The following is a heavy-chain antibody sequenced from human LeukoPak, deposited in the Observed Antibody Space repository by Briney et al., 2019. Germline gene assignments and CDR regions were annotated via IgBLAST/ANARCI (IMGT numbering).Heavy chain of an antibody. J-gene: IGHJ6*02. V-gene: IGHV3-9*02. CDR3: TKDITPGGADV. CDR2: FSLDTDRI. CDR1: GFTPDRYA. Sequence: GGSLRLSCVASGFTPDRYAMHWGRPAPGKGLEWVAGFSLDTDRIDYADSVKGRFTVSKDDAKKTLYLQMNNLRTEDTALYFCTKDITPGGADVWGQGTTVTVSS. D-gene: IGHD3-10*01.